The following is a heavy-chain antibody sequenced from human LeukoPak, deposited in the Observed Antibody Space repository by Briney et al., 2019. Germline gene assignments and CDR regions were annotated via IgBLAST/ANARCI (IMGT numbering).Heavy chain of an antibody. CDR1: GLIFSSYA. D-gene: IGHD6-19*01. J-gene: IGHJ4*02. CDR2: INGDGSIT. Sequence: PGGSLRLSCAASGLIFSSYAMSWVRQAPGKGLVWVSRINGDGSITTYADSVKGRFTISRDNAKNTLYLQMNSPRVEDTAVYYCARDAYSSGWYGYFDYWGQGTLVTVSS. CDR3: ARDAYSSGWYGYFDY. V-gene: IGHV3-74*01.